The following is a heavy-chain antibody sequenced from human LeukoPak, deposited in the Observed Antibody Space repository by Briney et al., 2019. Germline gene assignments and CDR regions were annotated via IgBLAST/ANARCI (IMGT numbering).Heavy chain of an antibody. V-gene: IGHV3-15*07. CDR2: IKSKADGETI. J-gene: IGHJ4*02. D-gene: IGHD1-20*01. CDR3: STLTSRGLSDS. CDR1: TFTNAW. Sequence: GGSLRLSCVVSTFTNAWMNWVRQAPGKGLEWVGRIKSKADGETIDYAAPVKGRFTFSRDDSKDMLYLQMNSLKSEDTAVYYCSTLTSRGLSDSWGQGTLVTVSS.